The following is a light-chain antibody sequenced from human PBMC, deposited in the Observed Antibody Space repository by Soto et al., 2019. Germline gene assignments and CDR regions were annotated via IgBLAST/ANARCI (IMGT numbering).Light chain of an antibody. CDR2: GNS. V-gene: IGLV1-40*01. CDR3: QSYDSSLSVV. J-gene: IGLJ2*01. Sequence: QSVLTQPPSVSGAPGKRVTISCTGSSSNIGAGYDVHWYQQLPGTAPKLLIYGNSNRPSGVPDRFSGSKSGTSASLAITGLQAEGEADYYCQSYDSSLSVVFGGGTKLPVL. CDR1: SSNIGAGYD.